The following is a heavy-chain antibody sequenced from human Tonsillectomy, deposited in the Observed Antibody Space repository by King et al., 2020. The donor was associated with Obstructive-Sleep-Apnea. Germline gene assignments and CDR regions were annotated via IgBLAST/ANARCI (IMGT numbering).Heavy chain of an antibody. CDR2: MYYSGNT. V-gene: IGHV4-59*08. Sequence: VQLQESGPGLVKPSETLSLTCTVSGGSISNYYWSWIRQPPGKGLEWIGYMYYSGNTNFNPSLNSPVTISADTSKIKFSLRLRSVTAADTAVYYCARHRGVEDYGDYGDYFDYWGQGTLVTVSS. D-gene: IGHD4-17*01. CDR3: ARHRGVEDYGDYGDYFDY. CDR1: GGSISNYY. J-gene: IGHJ4*02.